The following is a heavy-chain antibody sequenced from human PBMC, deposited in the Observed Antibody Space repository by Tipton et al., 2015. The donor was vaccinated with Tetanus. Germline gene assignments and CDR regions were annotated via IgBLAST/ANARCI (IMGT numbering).Heavy chain of an antibody. CDR1: GGSIRSGGSS. V-gene: IGHV4-30-2*01. CDR2: MYYSGTT. Sequence: TLSLTCAVSGGSIRSGGSSWTWIRQPPGKGLQWIGYMYYSGTTHYNPSLKSRVTISIDRSKNQLSLKLTSVTAADTAVYYCARATSTGPAYNWFDPWGQGALVTVSS. D-gene: IGHD2-8*02. J-gene: IGHJ5*02. CDR3: ARATSTGPAYNWFDP.